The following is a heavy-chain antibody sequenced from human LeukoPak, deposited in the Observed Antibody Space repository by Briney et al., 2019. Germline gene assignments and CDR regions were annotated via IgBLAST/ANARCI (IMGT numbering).Heavy chain of an antibody. V-gene: IGHV4-34*01. Sequence: SETLSLTCAVYGGSFSVYYWSWIRQTPGKGLEWIGEINHSGSTNYNPSLKSRVTISVDTSKNQFSLKLSSVTAADTAVYYCARGSAAAAPFDYWGQGTLVTVSS. J-gene: IGHJ4*02. D-gene: IGHD6-13*01. CDR1: GGSFSVYY. CDR3: ARGSAAAAPFDY. CDR2: INHSGST.